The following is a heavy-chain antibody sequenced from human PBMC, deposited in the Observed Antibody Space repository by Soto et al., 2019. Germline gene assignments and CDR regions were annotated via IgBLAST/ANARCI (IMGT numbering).Heavy chain of an antibody. CDR3: ARHDYIWGSYRPDLALWDY. J-gene: IGHJ4*02. Sequence: PSETLSLTCTVSGGSISSYYWSWIRQPPGKGLEWIGYIYYSGITNDNPSLKSRVTISVDTSKNQFSLKLSSVTAADTAVYYCARHDYIWGSYRPDLALWDYWGQGTLVTVSS. D-gene: IGHD3-16*02. V-gene: IGHV4-59*08. CDR1: GGSISSYY. CDR2: IYYSGIT.